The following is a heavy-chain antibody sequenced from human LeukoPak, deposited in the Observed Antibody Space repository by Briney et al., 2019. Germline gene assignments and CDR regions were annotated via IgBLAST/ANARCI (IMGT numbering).Heavy chain of an antibody. Sequence: GGSLRLSCAASGFTFSNYAMHWVRQAPGKGLEWVAVISYDGRNEYYADSVKGRFTISRDNAKNSLYLQMNSLRAEDTAVYYCARNKGYGDYVGWGQGTLVTVSS. V-gene: IGHV3-30*04. CDR1: GFTFSNYA. CDR2: ISYDGRNE. D-gene: IGHD4-17*01. J-gene: IGHJ4*02. CDR3: ARNKGYGDYVG.